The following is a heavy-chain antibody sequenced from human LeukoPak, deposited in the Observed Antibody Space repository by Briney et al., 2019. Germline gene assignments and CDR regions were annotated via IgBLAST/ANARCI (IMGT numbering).Heavy chain of an antibody. V-gene: IGHV4-34*01. J-gene: IGHJ2*01. CDR2: INHSGST. D-gene: IGHD3-10*01. CDR1: GGSFSGYH. Sequence: SETLSLTCAVYGGSFSGYHWSWIRQPPGKGLEWIGEINHSGSTNYNPSLKSRVTISVDTSKNQFSLKLSSVTAADTAVYYCARSRVVTMVRGVIIRTRTQYFDLWGRGTLVTVSS. CDR3: ARSRVVTMVRGVIIRTRTQYFDL.